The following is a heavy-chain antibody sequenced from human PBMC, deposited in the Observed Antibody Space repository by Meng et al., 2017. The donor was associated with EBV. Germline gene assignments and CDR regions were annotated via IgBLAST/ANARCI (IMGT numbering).Heavy chain of an antibody. CDR2: INHNSGSR. D-gene: IGHD6-19*01. CDR3: ARVGIAVAGTGEY. Sequence: LVQVEDGGAKPWASVEILCHASGYTFTGYYIHWVRQVPGPALEWLGRINHNSGSRNYDQNLPVKVRMTMATSTSKAYIELRRLRSTATDVDYCARVGIAVAGTGEYRGEGTLVTVSS. J-gene: IGHJ4*02. V-gene: IGHV1-2*05. CDR1: GYTFTGYY.